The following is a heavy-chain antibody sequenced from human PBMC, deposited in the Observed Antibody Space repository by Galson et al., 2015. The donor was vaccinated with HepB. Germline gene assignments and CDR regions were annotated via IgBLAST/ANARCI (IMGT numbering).Heavy chain of an antibody. J-gene: IGHJ3*02. CDR1: GGSISVTGYD. V-gene: IGHV4-31*03. D-gene: IGHD3-3*01. CDR3: AREVVGLRIFEGGAFDI. Sequence: PLSLTCTVSGGSISVTGYDWTWIRQHPGKGLEGIGPIYYSGGTYYSPAPKSRSTISGDTSKNQFSLERRSVTAADTAGYYCAREVVGLRIFEGGAFDIWGQGTMVNVSP. CDR2: IYYSGGT.